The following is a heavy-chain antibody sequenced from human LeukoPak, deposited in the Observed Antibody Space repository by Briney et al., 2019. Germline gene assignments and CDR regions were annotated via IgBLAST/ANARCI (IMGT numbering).Heavy chain of an antibody. J-gene: IGHJ4*02. D-gene: IGHD3-22*01. Sequence: ASVKVSCKASGYTFTSYGISWVRQAPGQGLEWMGWISAYNGNTNYAQKLQGRVTMTKDTSTSTAYMELRSLRADDTAVYYCARDPRSRRDYDSSGYYGGCGYWGQGTLVTVSS. V-gene: IGHV1-18*01. CDR1: GYTFTSYG. CDR3: ARDPRSRRDYDSSGYYGGCGY. CDR2: ISAYNGNT.